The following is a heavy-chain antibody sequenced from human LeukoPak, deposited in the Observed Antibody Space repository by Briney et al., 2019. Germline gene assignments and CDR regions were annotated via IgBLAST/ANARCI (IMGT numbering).Heavy chain of an antibody. J-gene: IGHJ2*01. D-gene: IGHD5-24*01. Sequence: SETLSLTCAVYGGSFSGYYWSWIRQPPGKGLEWIGEINHSGSTNYNPSLKSRVTISVDTSKNQFSLKLSSVTAADTAVYYCAREPPRAVELGYWYLDLWGRGTLVTVSS. V-gene: IGHV4-34*01. CDR1: GGSFSGYY. CDR3: AREPPRAVELGYWYLDL. CDR2: INHSGST.